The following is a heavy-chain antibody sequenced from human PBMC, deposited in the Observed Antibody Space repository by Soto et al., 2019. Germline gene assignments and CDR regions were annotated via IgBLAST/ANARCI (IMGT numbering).Heavy chain of an antibody. CDR3: VRGLPIVVVTAMDLDF. J-gene: IGHJ4*02. Sequence: EVHLVESGGGLVQPGGSLRLSCAASGFTFNTYRMNWVRQAPGKGLEWLSSVSSTSSTIYYADSVKGRFTISRDNAKNSLFLQMNSLRAEDTAVYYCVRGLPIVVVTAMDLDFWGPGTLVTVSS. D-gene: IGHD2-21*02. CDR1: GFTFNTYR. CDR2: VSSTSSTI. V-gene: IGHV3-48*01.